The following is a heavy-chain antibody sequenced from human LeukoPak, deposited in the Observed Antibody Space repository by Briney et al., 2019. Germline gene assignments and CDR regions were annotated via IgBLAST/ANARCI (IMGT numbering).Heavy chain of an antibody. Sequence: SETLSLTCAVYGGSFSGYYWSWIRQPPGKGLQWIGEINHSGSTNYNPSLTSRVTISVDTSKNQFSLKLSSVTAADTAVYYCARLQLRYFDWLSPEAADYWGQGTLVTVSS. CDR3: ARLQLRYFDWLSPEAADY. D-gene: IGHD3-9*01. CDR2: INHSGST. J-gene: IGHJ4*02. V-gene: IGHV4-34*01. CDR1: GGSFSGYY.